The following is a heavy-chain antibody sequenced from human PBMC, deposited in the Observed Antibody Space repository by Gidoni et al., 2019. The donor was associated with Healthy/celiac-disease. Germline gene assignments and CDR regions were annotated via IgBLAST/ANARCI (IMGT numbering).Heavy chain of an antibody. Sequence: QVTLKESGPVLVKPTETLALTCTVAGFSLSNDRMGVSWIRQPPGKALEWLAHIFSNGDTSYSTSLKSRLTISKDTSKSQVVLTMTNMDPLDTATYYCARISADSSGWYLLFVDYWGQGTLVTVSS. D-gene: IGHD6-19*01. J-gene: IGHJ4*02. CDR3: ARISADSSGWYLLFVDY. CDR1: GFSLSNDRMG. V-gene: IGHV2-26*01. CDR2: IFSNGDT.